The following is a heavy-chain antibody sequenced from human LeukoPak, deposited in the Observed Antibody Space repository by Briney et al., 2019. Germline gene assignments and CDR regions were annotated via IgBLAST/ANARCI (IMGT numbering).Heavy chain of an antibody. D-gene: IGHD3-16*02. CDR2: INPNSGGT. CDR3: ARLVWDYDYVCGSYRDDY. CDR1: GYTFTGKY. J-gene: IGHJ4*02. Sequence: ASVKVSCKASGYTFTGKYIHWVRQAPGQGLEWMGWINPNSGGTHYAQKFQGRVTMTRDTSISTAYMELSRLRSDDTAVYYCARLVWDYDYVCGSYRDDYWGQGTLVTVSS. V-gene: IGHV1-2*02.